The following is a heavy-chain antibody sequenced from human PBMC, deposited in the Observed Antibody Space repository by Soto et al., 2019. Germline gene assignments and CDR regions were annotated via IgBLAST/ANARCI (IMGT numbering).Heavy chain of an antibody. V-gene: IGHV4-59*08. D-gene: IGHD6-19*01. CDR3: ARHVPRGIAVAYNWFDP. J-gene: IGHJ5*02. Sequence: SETLSLTCTVSGGSISSYYWSWIRQPPGKGLEWIGYIYYSGSTNYNPSLKSRVTISVDTSKNQFSLKLSSVTAADTAVYYCARHVPRGIAVAYNWFDPWGQGTLVTVSS. CDR1: GGSISSYY. CDR2: IYYSGST.